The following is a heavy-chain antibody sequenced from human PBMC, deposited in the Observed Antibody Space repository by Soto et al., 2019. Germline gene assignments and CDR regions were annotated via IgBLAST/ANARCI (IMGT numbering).Heavy chain of an antibody. CDR3: ANAVTIFGVVIDDYYGMDV. J-gene: IGHJ6*01. CDR1: GFTFSSYG. Sequence: QVQLVESGGGVVQPGRSLRLSCAASGFTFSSYGMHWVRQAPGKGLEWVAVISYDGSNKYYADSVKGRFTISRDNSKNTRYLQMISLRAEDAAVYYCANAVTIFGVVIDDYYGMDVW. V-gene: IGHV3-30*18. CDR2: ISYDGSNK. D-gene: IGHD3-3*01.